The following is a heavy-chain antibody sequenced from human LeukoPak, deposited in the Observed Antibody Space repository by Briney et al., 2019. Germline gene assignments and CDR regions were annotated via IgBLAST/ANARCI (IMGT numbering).Heavy chain of an antibody. CDR3: ARTARHLDY. CDR1: GFTFSDPY. V-gene: IGHV3-11*04. D-gene: IGHD5-18*01. J-gene: IGHJ4*02. CDR2: ISGSGTDI. Sequence: GGSLRLSCEASGFTFSDPYMSWIRQAPGKGLECLSYISGSGTDINYADSVRGRFTISRDNAKNLLYLQMNDLRVEDTAVYYCARTARHLDYWGQGTLVTVSS.